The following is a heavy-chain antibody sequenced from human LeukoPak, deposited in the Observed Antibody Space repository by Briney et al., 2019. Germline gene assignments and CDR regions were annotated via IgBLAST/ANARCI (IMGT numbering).Heavy chain of an antibody. V-gene: IGHV4-4*07. D-gene: IGHD2-15*01. CDR2: IYSSGDT. J-gene: IGHJ6*02. CDR1: GGSISSYY. Sequence: PSETLSLTCTVSGGSISSYYWDWIRQPAGKGLEWIGRIYSSGDTNYNPSLKSRVTMSVDTSKNQFSLKLSSVTAADTAVYYCASRSVVVAANYGMDVWGQGTTVTVSS. CDR3: ASRSVVVAANYGMDV.